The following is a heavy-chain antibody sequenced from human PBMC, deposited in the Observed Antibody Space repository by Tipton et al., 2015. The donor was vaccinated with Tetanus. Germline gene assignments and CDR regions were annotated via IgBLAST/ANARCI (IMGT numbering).Heavy chain of an antibody. CDR1: GSSITSTTHY. CDR2: IHYSGST. D-gene: IGHD6-25*01. Sequence: TLSLTCTVSGSSITSTTHYWGWIRQAPGKGLEWIGIIHYSGSTYYNASLRSRVTISLDTSKNQFSPKVRSVTAADTAVYYCATTADNWFDPWGQGTLVTVSS. J-gene: IGHJ5*02. CDR3: ATTADNWFDP. V-gene: IGHV4-39*01.